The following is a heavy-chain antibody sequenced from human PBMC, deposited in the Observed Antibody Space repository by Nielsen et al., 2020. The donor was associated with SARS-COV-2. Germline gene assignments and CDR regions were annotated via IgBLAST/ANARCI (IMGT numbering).Heavy chain of an antibody. Sequence: GESLKISCAASGFTFSSYGMHWVRQAPGKGLEWMAVIWYDGSNKYYADSVKGRFTISRDNSKNTLYLQMNSLRAEDTAVYYCARGDSSGYPNYFDYWGQGTLVTVSS. CDR2: IWYDGSNK. V-gene: IGHV3-33*08. D-gene: IGHD3-22*01. J-gene: IGHJ4*02. CDR3: ARGDSSGYPNYFDY. CDR1: GFTFSSYG.